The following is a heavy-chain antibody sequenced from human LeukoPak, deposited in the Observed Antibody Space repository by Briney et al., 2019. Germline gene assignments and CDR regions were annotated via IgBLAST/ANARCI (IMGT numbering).Heavy chain of an antibody. V-gene: IGHV4-34*01. CDR3: ARGLGRWLQLLGNWFDP. D-gene: IGHD5-12*01. Sequence: SETLSLTCAVYGGSFSGYYWSWIRQPSGKGLEWIGEINHSGSTNYNPSLKSRVTISVDTSKNQFSLKLSSVTAADTAVYYCARGLGRWLQLLGNWFDPWGQGTLVTVSS. CDR2: INHSGST. CDR1: GGSFSGYY. J-gene: IGHJ5*02.